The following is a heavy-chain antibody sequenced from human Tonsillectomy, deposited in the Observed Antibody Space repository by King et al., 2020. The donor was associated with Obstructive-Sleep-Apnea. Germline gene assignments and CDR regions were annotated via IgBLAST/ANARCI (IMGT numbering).Heavy chain of an antibody. CDR3: TTDPGDYPDY. J-gene: IGHJ4*02. CDR1: GLTFANAW. V-gene: IGHV3-15*01. Sequence: VQLVESGGGLVKPGESLRLSCAASGLTFANAWMSGVGQTSGKGLEWVGRIKSKVDGGTTDYAAPVTGRFTISRDDLRNTLYLQMNSLMIEDSAVYYCTTDPGDYPDYWGQGTLVTVSS. D-gene: IGHD4-17*01. CDR2: IKSKVDGGTT.